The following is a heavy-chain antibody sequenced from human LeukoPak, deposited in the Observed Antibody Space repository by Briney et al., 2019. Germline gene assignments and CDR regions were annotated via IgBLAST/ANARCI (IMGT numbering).Heavy chain of an antibody. D-gene: IGHD6-13*01. Sequence: SETLSLTFTVSGGSISSSSYYWGWIRQPPGKGLEWIGSIYYSGSTYYNPSLKSRVTISGDTSKKQFSLKLSSVTAADTAVYYCAVSSSWYGDWFDPWGLGTLVTVSS. CDR1: GGSISSSSYY. CDR3: AVSSSWYGDWFDP. J-gene: IGHJ5*02. V-gene: IGHV4-39*07. CDR2: IYYSGST.